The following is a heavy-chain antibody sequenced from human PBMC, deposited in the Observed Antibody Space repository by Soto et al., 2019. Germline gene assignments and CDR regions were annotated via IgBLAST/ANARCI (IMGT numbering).Heavy chain of an antibody. CDR2: INPNSGGT. CDR3: ARDWSGDLWNGMDV. D-gene: IGHD3-3*01. V-gene: IGHV1-2*02. CDR1: GYTFTGYY. Sequence: ASVKVSCKASGYTFTGYYMHWVRQAPGQGLEWMGWINPNSGGTNYAQKFQGRVTMTRDTSISTAYMELSRLRSDDTAVYYCARDWSGDLWNGMDVWGQGTTVTVSS. J-gene: IGHJ6*02.